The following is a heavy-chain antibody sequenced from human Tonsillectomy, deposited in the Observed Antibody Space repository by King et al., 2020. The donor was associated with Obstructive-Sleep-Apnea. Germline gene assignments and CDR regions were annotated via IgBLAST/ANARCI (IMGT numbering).Heavy chain of an antibody. J-gene: IGHJ4*02. CDR2: ISYRSITI. CDR3: ARDTYYFDSSGYLAY. D-gene: IGHD3-22*01. CDR1: GFTFSTYS. Sequence: VQLVESGGGLVQPGGSLRLSCAASGFTFSTYSMNWVRQAPGKGLEWISSISYRSITIYYADSVTGRFTISRDNAKNSLYLQMNSLRAEDTAVYYCARDTYYFDSSGYLAYWGQGTLVTVSS. V-gene: IGHV3-48*04.